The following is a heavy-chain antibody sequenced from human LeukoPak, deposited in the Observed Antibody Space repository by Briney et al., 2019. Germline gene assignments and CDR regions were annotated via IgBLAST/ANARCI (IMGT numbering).Heavy chain of an antibody. V-gene: IGHV4-4*07. CDR2: IYTSGST. CDR3: ARDGPPYYDFWSGYSHFDY. Sequence: SETLSLTCTVSGGSISSYYWSWIRQPAGKGLEWIGRIYTSGSTNYNPSLKSRVTMSVDTSKNLFSLKLSSVTAADTAVYYCARDGPPYYDFWSGYSHFDYWGQGTLVTVSS. D-gene: IGHD3-3*01. J-gene: IGHJ4*02. CDR1: GGSISSYY.